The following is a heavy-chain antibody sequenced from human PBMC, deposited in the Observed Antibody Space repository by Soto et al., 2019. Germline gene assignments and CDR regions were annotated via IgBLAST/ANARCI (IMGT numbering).Heavy chain of an antibody. Sequence: QVQLVQSGAEVKKPGSSVKVSCKASGGTFSSYTISWVRQAPGQGLEWMGRIIPILGIANYAQKFQGRVTIPADKSTSTAYMELSSLRSEDTAVYYCARGYCSGGSCYWGFDPWGQGTLVTVSS. CDR2: IIPILGIA. J-gene: IGHJ5*02. CDR3: ARGYCSGGSCYWGFDP. D-gene: IGHD2-15*01. CDR1: GGTFSSYT. V-gene: IGHV1-69*02.